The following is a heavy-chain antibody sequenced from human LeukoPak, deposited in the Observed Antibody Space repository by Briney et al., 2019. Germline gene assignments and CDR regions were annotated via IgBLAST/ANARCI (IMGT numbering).Heavy chain of an antibody. D-gene: IGHD6-19*01. CDR3: ARDQGSGWYGFDY. J-gene: IGHJ4*02. CDR1: GYTFTGYY. CDR2: INPNSGGT. V-gene: IGHV1-2*02. Sequence: APVKVSCKASGYTFTGYYMHWVRQAPGQGLEWMGWINPNSGGTNYAQKFQGRVTMTRDTSISTAYMELSRLRSDDTAVYYCARDQGSGWYGFDYWGQGTLVTVSS.